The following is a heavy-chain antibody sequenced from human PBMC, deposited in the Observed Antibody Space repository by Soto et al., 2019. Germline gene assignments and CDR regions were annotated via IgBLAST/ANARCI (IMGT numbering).Heavy chain of an antibody. D-gene: IGHD3-10*01. V-gene: IGHV3-23*01. CDR3: ARRGPRTYFAH. CDR2: ISGSGGST. Sequence: LGGSLRLSCAATGFTFRSYAMNWVRQAPGKGLEWVSVISGSGGSTYYADSVKGRFTFSRDNSKNTLSLQMNSLRAEDTAVYYCARRGPRTYFAHWGQRTLVTVSS. J-gene: IGHJ4*02. CDR1: GFTFRSYA.